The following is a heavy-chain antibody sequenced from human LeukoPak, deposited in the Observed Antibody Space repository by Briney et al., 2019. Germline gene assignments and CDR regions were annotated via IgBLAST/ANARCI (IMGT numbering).Heavy chain of an antibody. CDR1: GYIFTDYY. Sequence: ASVKVSCKASGYIFTDYYMHWVRQAPGQGLGWMGRINPNSGGTNYAQKFQGRVTMTRDTSISTAYMELSRLRSDDTAVYYCARWHDFWSGYIYWGQGTLVTVSS. V-gene: IGHV1-2*06. D-gene: IGHD3-3*01. J-gene: IGHJ4*02. CDR2: INPNSGGT. CDR3: ARWHDFWSGYIY.